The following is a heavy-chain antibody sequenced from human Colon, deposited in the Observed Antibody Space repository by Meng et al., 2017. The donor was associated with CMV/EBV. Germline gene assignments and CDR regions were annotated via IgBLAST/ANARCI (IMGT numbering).Heavy chain of an antibody. CDR3: ARGGGATGVYGMDV. CDR2: MKPNSDHT. V-gene: IGHV1-8*03. CDR1: GYTFGDYD. J-gene: IGHJ6*02. Sequence: ASVKVSCKASGYTFGDYDVNWVRQATGQGLEWLGWMKPNSDHTGYAQKFRDRISFTTDTSTSTVYMELRSLRSEDTAVYYCARGGGATGVYGMDVWGQGTTVTVSS. D-gene: IGHD1-1*01.